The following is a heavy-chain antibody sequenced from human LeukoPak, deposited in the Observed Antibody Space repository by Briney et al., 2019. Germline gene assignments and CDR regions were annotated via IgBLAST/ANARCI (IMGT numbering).Heavy chain of an antibody. V-gene: IGHV3-23*01. Sequence: PGGSLRLSCAASGFTFSSYAMSWVRQAPGKGLEWVSAISGSGGSTYYVVSVKGRFTISRDNSKNTLYLQMNSLRAEDTAVYYCARGEETLGYGGNVGDYYYYAMDVWGQGTTVTVSS. CDR1: GFTFSSYA. D-gene: IGHD4-23*01. CDR3: ARGEETLGYGGNVGDYYYYAMDV. J-gene: IGHJ6*02. CDR2: ISGSGGST.